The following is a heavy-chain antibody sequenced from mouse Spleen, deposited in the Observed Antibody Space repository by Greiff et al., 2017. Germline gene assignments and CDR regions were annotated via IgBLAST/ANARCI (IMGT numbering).Heavy chain of an antibody. Sequence: DVMLVESGGGLVKPGGSLKLSCAASGFTFSDYYMYWVRQTPEKRLEWVATISDGGSYTYYPDSVKGRFTISRDNAKNNLYLQMSSLKSEDTAMYYCARGTNYAMDYWGQGTSVTVSS. V-gene: IGHV5-4*02. CDR1: GFTFSDYY. CDR2: ISDGGSYT. CDR3: ARGTNYAMDY. D-gene: IGHD3-3*01. J-gene: IGHJ4*01.